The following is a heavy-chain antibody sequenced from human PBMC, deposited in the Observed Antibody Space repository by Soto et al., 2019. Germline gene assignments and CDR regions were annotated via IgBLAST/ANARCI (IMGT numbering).Heavy chain of an antibody. J-gene: IGHJ1*01. V-gene: IGHV3-30-3*01. CDR2: ISPAGTNQ. D-gene: IGHD6-6*01. CDR3: ARENSRISPRLFQH. Sequence: GGSLRLSCVASGFIFSDYAMHWARQAPGKGLEWVALISPAGTNQYYADSAKGRFTISRDNSKNTLYLQMNSLRPEDTGLYYCARENSRISPRLFQHWGHGTLVTVSS. CDR1: GFIFSDYA.